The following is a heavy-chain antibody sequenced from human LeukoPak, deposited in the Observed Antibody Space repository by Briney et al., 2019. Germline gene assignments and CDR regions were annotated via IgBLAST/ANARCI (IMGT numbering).Heavy chain of an antibody. V-gene: IGHV3-7*04. Sequence: PGGSLRLSCTASGVTFSRFWMGWICQAPGQGLDWVANIKPDGSEKNYGDSMRGRFTISRDNARNSLSLQMNSLRVEDTAGYYCARENYFNYWGQGTLVIVSS. J-gene: IGHJ4*02. CDR3: ARENYFNY. CDR2: IKPDGSEK. CDR1: GVTFSRFW.